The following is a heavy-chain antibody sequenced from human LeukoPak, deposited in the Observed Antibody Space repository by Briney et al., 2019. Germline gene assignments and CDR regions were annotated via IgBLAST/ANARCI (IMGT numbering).Heavy chain of an antibody. V-gene: IGHV3-11*04. D-gene: IGHD1-26*01. Sequence: GGSLRLSCAASGFTFSDYYMSWIRQAPGKGLEWVSYISSSGSTIYYADSVKGRFTISRDNSKNTLYLQMNSLRAEDTAVYYCAKEWELHGYYYYYYMDVWGKGTTVTVSS. J-gene: IGHJ6*03. CDR1: GFTFSDYY. CDR2: ISSSGSTI. CDR3: AKEWELHGYYYYYYMDV.